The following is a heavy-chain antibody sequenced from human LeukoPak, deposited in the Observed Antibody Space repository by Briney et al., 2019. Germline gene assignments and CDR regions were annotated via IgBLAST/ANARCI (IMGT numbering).Heavy chain of an antibody. Sequence: GASVKVSCKASGYTFTSYAMNWVRQAPGQGLEWMGGIIPIFGTANYAQKFQGRVTITADESTSTAYMELSSLRSEDTAVYYCARGYSSGWPNYYYYYMDVWGKGTTVTISS. V-gene: IGHV1-69*13. CDR3: ARGYSSGWPNYYYYYMDV. D-gene: IGHD6-19*01. CDR1: GYTFTSYA. CDR2: IIPIFGTA. J-gene: IGHJ6*03.